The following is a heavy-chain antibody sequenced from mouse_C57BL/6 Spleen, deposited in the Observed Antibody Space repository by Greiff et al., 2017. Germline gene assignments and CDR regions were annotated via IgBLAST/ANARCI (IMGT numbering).Heavy chain of an antibody. CDR1: GYTFTSYW. CDR2: IHPNSGST. CDR3: ARDYGSPYYAMDY. Sequence: QVQLKQPGAELVKPGASVKLSCKASGYTFTSYWMHWVKQRPGQGLEWIGMIHPNSGSTNYNEKFKSKATLTVDKSSSTAYMQLSSLTSEDSAVYYCARDYGSPYYAMDYWGQGTSVTVSS. D-gene: IGHD1-1*01. J-gene: IGHJ4*01. V-gene: IGHV1-64*01.